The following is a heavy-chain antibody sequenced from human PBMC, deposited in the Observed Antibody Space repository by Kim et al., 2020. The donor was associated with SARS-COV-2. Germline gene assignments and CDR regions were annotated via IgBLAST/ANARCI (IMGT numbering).Heavy chain of an antibody. J-gene: IGHJ4*02. D-gene: IGHD2-15*01. CDR2: DGSKN. Sequence: DGSKNYYVDSVKGRFTISRDNAKSSVYLQMNSLRGEDTDVYYCAGGFDYWGQGILVTVSS. V-gene: IGHV3-7*01. CDR3: AGGFDY.